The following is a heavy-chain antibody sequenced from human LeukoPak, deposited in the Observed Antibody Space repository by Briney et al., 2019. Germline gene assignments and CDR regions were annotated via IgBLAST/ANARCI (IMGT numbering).Heavy chain of an antibody. CDR3: ARESRPWYGGYIDY. CDR1: GGSISSYY. V-gene: IGHV4-4*07. CDR2: IYTSGST. Sequence: SETLSLTCTVSGGSISSYYWSWIRQAAGKGLEWIGRIYTSGSTNYNPSLKSRVTMSVDTSKNQFSLKLSSVTAADTAVYYCARESRPWYGGYIDYWGQGTLVTVSS. D-gene: IGHD3-22*01. J-gene: IGHJ4*02.